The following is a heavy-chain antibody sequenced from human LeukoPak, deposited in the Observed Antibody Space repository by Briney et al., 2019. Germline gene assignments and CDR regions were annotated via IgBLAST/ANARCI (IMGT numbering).Heavy chain of an antibody. CDR2: ISSSGSTR. Sequence: PGGSLRLSCAASGFTFSSYEMNWVRQAPGKGLEWVSYISSSGSTRYYADSVKGRFTISRDNAKNSLYLQMNSLRAEDTVLYYCAKGHVITSNLDYWGQGTLVTVSS. J-gene: IGHJ4*02. D-gene: IGHD3-22*01. CDR3: AKGHVITSNLDY. CDR1: GFTFSSYE. V-gene: IGHV3-48*03.